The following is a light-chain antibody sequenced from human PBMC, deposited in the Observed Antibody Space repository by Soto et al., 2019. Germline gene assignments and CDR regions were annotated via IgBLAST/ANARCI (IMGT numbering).Light chain of an antibody. CDR3: AAWDDSLSGVV. J-gene: IGLJ2*01. CDR1: SSNIGSNY. CDR2: RNN. V-gene: IGLV1-47*01. Sequence: QSVLTQPPSASGTPGQRVTISCSGSSSNIGSNYVFWYQHLPGTAPKLLIYRNNQRHSGVPDRFSGSKSGTSASLAISGLRSEDETDYDCAAWDDSLSGVVFGGGTKVTVL.